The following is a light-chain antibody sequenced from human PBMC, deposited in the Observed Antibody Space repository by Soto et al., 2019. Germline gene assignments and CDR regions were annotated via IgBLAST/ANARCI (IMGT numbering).Light chain of an antibody. CDR2: GAS. Sequence: EIVLTQSPGTLSLSPGERATLSCRASQSVSSSYLAWYQQKPGQAPRPLIYGASSRATGIPDRFSGSGSGTDLTLTISRLEPEDFAVYYCQQYGSSPFTFGQGTKLEI. CDR1: QSVSSSY. V-gene: IGKV3-20*01. J-gene: IGKJ2*01. CDR3: QQYGSSPFT.